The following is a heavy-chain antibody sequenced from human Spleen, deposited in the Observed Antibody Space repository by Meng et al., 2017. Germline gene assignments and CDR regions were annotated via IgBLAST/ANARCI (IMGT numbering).Heavy chain of an antibody. CDR3: ARLIFGAAGGGDY. J-gene: IGHJ4*02. CDR1: GYNFITYW. Sequence: GESLKISCKGSGYNFITYWIAWVRQMPGKGLEWMGIIYPGDSDTKYSPSFQGQVTISVDKSINTAYLQWGNLKASDTATYYCARLIFGAAGGGDYWGQGTLVTVSS. CDR2: IYPGDSDT. D-gene: IGHD1-26*01. V-gene: IGHV5-51*01.